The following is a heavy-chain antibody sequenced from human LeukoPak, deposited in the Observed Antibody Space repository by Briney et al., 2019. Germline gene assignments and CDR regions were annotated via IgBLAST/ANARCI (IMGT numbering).Heavy chain of an antibody. J-gene: IGHJ3*01. Sequence: SETLSLTCTVSGGSIGSYYWSWIRQPPGKGLEFIGYIYHSGTTNYNPSLKSRVTISADTSKNQFSLKLTSVTAADTAIYYCARQRDYADYLDAFDVWGQGTMVTVSS. V-gene: IGHV4-59*08. D-gene: IGHD4-17*01. CDR1: GGSIGSYY. CDR3: ARQRDYADYLDAFDV. CDR2: IYHSGTT.